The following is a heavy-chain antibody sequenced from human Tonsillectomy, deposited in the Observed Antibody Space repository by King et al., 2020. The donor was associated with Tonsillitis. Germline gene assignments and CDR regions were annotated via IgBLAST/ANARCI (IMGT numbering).Heavy chain of an antibody. D-gene: IGHD6-19*01. J-gene: IGHJ3*02. V-gene: IGHV4-39*01. CDR1: GGSVGSSSHY. CDR2: INYRGST. CDR3: ARRGPIAVIIYDGFDI. Sequence: QLQESGPGLVKPSETLSLTCSVSGGSVGSSSHYWGWIRQAPGKGLEWIGNINYRGSTFYNPSFKIRVTISADTSKNQFSLKLRSVTAADTAVYYCARRGPIAVIIYDGFDIWGQGTMVTVSS.